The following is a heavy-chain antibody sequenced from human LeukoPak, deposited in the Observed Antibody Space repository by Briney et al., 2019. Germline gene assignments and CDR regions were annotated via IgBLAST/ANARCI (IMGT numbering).Heavy chain of an antibody. V-gene: IGHV1-2*02. Sequence: GASVKVSCKASGYTCTGYYMHWVRQAPGQGLEWMGWINPNSGGTNYAQKFQGRVTMTRDTSISTAYMELSRLRSDDTAVYYCARDDVDCSSTSCYIGYYYMDVWGKGTTVTVSS. D-gene: IGHD2-2*02. CDR2: INPNSGGT. J-gene: IGHJ6*03. CDR3: ARDDVDCSSTSCYIGYYYMDV. CDR1: GYTCTGYY.